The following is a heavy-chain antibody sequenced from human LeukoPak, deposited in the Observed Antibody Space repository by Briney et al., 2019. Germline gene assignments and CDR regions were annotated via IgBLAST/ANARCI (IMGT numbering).Heavy chain of an antibody. V-gene: IGHV7-4-1*02. J-gene: IGHJ5*02. CDR2: ISTNTGNP. Sequence: ASVKVSCKASGYTFTSYAMNWVRQAPGQGLEWMGWISTNTGNPTYAQGFTGRLVFSLDTSVSTAYLQISSLKAEDTAVYYCARAGCSSTSCYEAPYNWFDPWGQGTLVTVSS. D-gene: IGHD2-2*01. CDR1: GYTFTSYA. CDR3: ARAGCSSTSCYEAPYNWFDP.